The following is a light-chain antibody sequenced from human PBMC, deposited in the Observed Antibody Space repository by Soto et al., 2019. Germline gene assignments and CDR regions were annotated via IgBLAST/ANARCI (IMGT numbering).Light chain of an antibody. CDR3: ISYTSSSTWV. J-gene: IGLJ3*02. V-gene: IGLV2-14*01. CDR1: SSDVGGYNY. Sequence: QAVVTQPASVSGSPGQSITISCTGTSSDVGGYNYVSWYQQHPGKAPKLMIYEVNNRPSGVSNRFSGSKSGNTASLTISGLQAEDEADYYCISYTSSSTWVFGGGTKLTVL. CDR2: EVN.